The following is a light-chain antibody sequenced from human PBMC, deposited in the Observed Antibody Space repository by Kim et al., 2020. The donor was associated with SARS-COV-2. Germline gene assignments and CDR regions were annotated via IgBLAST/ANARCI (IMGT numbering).Light chain of an antibody. CDR2: DAS. CDR3: QQGSNWPAT. J-gene: IGKJ4*01. V-gene: IGKV3-11*01. CDR1: QSVTNY. Sequence: LSPGDRATLSCRASQSVTNYLACYQQKSGTAPRLLIYDASNRAAGIPARFSGSWSGTDFTLTINSLEPEDFAVYYCQQGSNWPATFGGGTKVDIK.